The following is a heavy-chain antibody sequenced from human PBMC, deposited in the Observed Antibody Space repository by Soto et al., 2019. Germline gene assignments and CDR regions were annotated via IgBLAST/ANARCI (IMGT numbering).Heavy chain of an antibody. D-gene: IGHD4-17*01. CDR3: ARSYGDYVSVNLYWDFDL. CDR2: TRNKANSYTT. V-gene: IGHV3-72*01. Sequence: EVQLVESGGGLVQPGGSLRLSCAASGFTFSDHYMDWVRQAPGKGLEWVGRTRNKANSYTTEYAASVKGRFTISRDDSKNSLYLQMNSLKTEDTAVYYCARSYGDYVSVNLYWDFDLWGRGTLVTVSS. J-gene: IGHJ2*01. CDR1: GFTFSDHY.